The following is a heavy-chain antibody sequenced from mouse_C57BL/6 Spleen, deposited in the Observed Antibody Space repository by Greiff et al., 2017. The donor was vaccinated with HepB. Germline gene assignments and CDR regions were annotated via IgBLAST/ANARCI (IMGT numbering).Heavy chain of an antibody. V-gene: IGHV1-15*01. D-gene: IGHD1-1*01. CDR3: TRGPYYGSRGAMDY. CDR2: IDPETGGT. Sequence: VQLQHSGAELVRPGASVTLSCKASGYTFTDYEMHWVKQTPVHGLEWIGAIDPETGGTAYNQKFKGKAILTADKSSSTAYMELRSLTSEDSAVYYCTRGPYYGSRGAMDYWGQGTSVTVSS. CDR1: GYTFTDYE. J-gene: IGHJ4*01.